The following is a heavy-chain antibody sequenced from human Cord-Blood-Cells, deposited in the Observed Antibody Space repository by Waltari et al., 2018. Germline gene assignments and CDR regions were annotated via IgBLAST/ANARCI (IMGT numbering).Heavy chain of an antibody. CDR2: INHSGST. CDR3: ARGFWGTLYYFDY. CDR1: GGSFSGYY. J-gene: IGHJ4*02. Sequence: QVQLQQWGAGLLKPSETLSLTCAVYGGSFSGYYWSWIRQPPGKGLEWIGEINHSGSTNYNPSLKSRVTISEDTSKNQFSLKLSSVTAADTAVYYCARGFWGTLYYFDYWGQGILVTVSS. D-gene: IGHD3-16*01. V-gene: IGHV4-34*01.